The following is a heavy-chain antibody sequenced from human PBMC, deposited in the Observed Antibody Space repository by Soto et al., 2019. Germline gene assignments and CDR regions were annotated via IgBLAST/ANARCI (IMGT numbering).Heavy chain of an antibody. J-gene: IGHJ4*02. V-gene: IGHV4-39*01. CDR1: GGSISSSSYY. D-gene: IGHD3-10*01. Sequence: QLQLQESGPGLVKPSETLSLTCTVSGGSISSSSYYWGWIRQPPGKGLEWIGSIYYSGSTYYNPSLKSRVTISVDTSKNQFSLKLSSVTAADTAVYYCARHDGAKPCDYWGQGTLVTVSS. CDR3: ARHDGAKPCDY. CDR2: IYYSGST.